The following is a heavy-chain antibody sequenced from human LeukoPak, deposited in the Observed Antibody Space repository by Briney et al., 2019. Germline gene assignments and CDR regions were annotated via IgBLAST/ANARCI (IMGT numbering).Heavy chain of an antibody. CDR1: GFTFSSYE. CDR2: INLNGVSS. J-gene: IGHJ4*02. Sequence: PGGSLRLSCAASGFTFSSYEMNWVRQAPGKGLEWVSLINLNGVSSYYADSVKGRFTISRDNSKNSLYPQMNSLRSEDTALYFCVKDEDWGFSDWGQGTLVTVSS. D-gene: IGHD7-27*01. CDR3: VKDEDWGFSD. V-gene: IGHV3-43*02.